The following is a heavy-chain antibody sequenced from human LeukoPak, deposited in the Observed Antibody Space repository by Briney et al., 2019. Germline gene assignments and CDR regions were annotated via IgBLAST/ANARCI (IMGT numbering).Heavy chain of an antibody. V-gene: IGHV1-2*02. CDR2: INPNSGGT. D-gene: IGHD1-26*01. CDR1: GYTFTGYY. J-gene: IGHJ3*02. CDR3: AREGWELLSGAFDI. Sequence: ASVKVSCKASGYTFTGYYMHWVRQAPGQGLEWMGWINPNSGGTNYAQKLQGRVTMTTDTSTSTAYMELRSLRSDDTAVYYCAREGWELLSGAFDIWGQGTMVTVSS.